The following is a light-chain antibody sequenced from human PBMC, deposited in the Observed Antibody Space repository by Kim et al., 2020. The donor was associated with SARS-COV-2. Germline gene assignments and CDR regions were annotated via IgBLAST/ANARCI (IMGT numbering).Light chain of an antibody. CDR2: EDD. V-gene: IGLV6-57*03. CDR3: QSSRL. CDR1: SGNIASNY. Sequence: ESPGKTIITSCTRSSGNIASNYVQWYQQRPGGAPAIVIYEDDHRPSGVPDRFSGSIDSSSNSASLTISGLKTEDEADYYCQSSRLFGGGTQLTVL. J-gene: IGLJ2*01.